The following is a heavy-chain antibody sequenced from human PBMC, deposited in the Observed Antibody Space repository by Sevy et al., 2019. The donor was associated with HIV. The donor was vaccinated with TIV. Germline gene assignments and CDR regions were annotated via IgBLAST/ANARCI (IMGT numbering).Heavy chain of an antibody. J-gene: IGHJ4*02. Sequence: GGSLRLSCAASGFTFSSYWVSWVRQARGKGLEWVATMKEDGSERKYVDPVKGRFTISRDNSRNSLYLQMNSLRAEDTAVYYCVREGVGGYSYSLDCWGQGTLVTVSS. CDR3: VREGVGGYSYSLDC. CDR1: GFTFSSYW. CDR2: MKEDGSER. V-gene: IGHV3-7*01. D-gene: IGHD5-18*01.